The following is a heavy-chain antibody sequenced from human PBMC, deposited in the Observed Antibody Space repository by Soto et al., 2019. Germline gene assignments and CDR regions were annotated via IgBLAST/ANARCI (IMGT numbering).Heavy chain of an antibody. CDR2: IYPSDSTT. Sequence: GESLKISCKGSGYSFTNYWIAWVRQMPGKGLEYMGIIYPSDSTTSYSPSFHGQVTISADKSISTAYLQWNSLKASDTAMYYCARHGFYGDYSSNYFDPWGQGTLVTVSS. CDR3: ARHGFYGDYSSNYFDP. J-gene: IGHJ5*02. D-gene: IGHD4-17*01. V-gene: IGHV5-51*01. CDR1: GYSFTNYW.